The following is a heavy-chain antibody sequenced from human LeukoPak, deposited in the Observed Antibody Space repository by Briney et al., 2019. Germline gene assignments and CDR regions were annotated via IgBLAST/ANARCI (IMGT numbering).Heavy chain of an antibody. CDR1: GFTFKAYA. V-gene: IGHV3-23*01. Sequence: GGSLRLSCAASGFTFKAYAMTWVRQAPGKGLGWVSGISGSGESTYYADSVKGRFTISRDNAKNSLHLQMNSLRAEDTAVYYCARDAYYGSGFDYWGQGTLITVSS. D-gene: IGHD3-10*01. J-gene: IGHJ4*02. CDR3: ARDAYYGSGFDY. CDR2: ISGSGEST.